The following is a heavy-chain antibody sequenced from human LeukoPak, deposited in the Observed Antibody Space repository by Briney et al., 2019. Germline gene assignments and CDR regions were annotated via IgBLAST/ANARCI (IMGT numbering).Heavy chain of an antibody. CDR2: INHSGST. V-gene: IGHV4-34*01. Sequence: SETLSLTCAVYGGSFSGYYWSWIRQPPGKGLEWIGGINHSGSTNYNPSLKSRVTISVDTSKNQFPLKLSSVTAADTAVYYCARTYYYGSGSYYPPSYYFDYWGQGTLVTVSS. CDR3: ARTYYYGSGSYYPPSYYFDY. CDR1: GGSFSGYY. D-gene: IGHD3-10*01. J-gene: IGHJ4*02.